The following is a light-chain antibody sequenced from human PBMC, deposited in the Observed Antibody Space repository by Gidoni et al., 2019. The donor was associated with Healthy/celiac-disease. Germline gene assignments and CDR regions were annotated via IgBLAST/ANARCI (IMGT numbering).Light chain of an antibody. Sequence: DIQMTQSPSTLSASVGDRVTITCRASQSISSWLAWYQQTPGKAPKLLIYPASSLESGVPSRFSGSASGTEFTLTISRLQPDDFATYYCQHYNSYGTFGQGTKVEIK. CDR1: QSISSW. CDR2: PAS. J-gene: IGKJ1*01. CDR3: QHYNSYGT. V-gene: IGKV1-5*03.